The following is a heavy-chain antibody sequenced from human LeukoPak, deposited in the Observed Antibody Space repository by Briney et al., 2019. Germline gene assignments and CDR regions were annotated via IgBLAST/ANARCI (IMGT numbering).Heavy chain of an antibody. CDR2: INPNSGGT. D-gene: IGHD4-17*01. CDR1: GYTFTGYY. CDR3: ARDRGTVTIFDP. Sequence: GASVKVSCKASGYTFTGYYMHWVRQAPGQGLEWMGWINPNSGGTNYAQKFQGRVTMTRDTSISTAYMELSRLRSGDTAVYYCARDRGTVTIFDPWGQGTLVTVSS. J-gene: IGHJ5*02. V-gene: IGHV1-2*02.